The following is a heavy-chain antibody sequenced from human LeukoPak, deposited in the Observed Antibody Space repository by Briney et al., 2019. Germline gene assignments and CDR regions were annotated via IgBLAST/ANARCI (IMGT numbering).Heavy chain of an antibody. V-gene: IGHV3-30-3*01. CDR2: ISYDGSNK. CDR1: GFTFSSYA. Sequence: GGSLRLSCAASGFTFSSYAMHWVRQAPGKGLEWVAVISYDGSNKYYADSVKGQFTISRDNSKNTLYLQMNSLRAEDTAVYYCARSKLERRHYYYYGMDVWGQGTTVTVSS. CDR3: ARSKLERRHYYYYGMDV. D-gene: IGHD1-1*01. J-gene: IGHJ6*02.